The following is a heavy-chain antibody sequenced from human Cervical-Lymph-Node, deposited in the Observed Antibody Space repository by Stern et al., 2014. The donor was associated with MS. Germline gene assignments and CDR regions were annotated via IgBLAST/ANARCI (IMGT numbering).Heavy chain of an antibody. V-gene: IGHV4-31*03. J-gene: IGHJ2*01. D-gene: IGHD2-8*01. CDR3: ARDATKPTPGYFDL. CDR2: IYYSGYT. Sequence: VQLVESGPGLVKPSQTLSLTCTISGGSINSSYWSWIRKHPGKGLEWIGYIYYSGYTSYNPSPENRVVISVDASKNQFSLKLTSVTAADTAVYYCARDATKPTPGYFDLWGRGTLVTVSS. CDR1: GGSINSSY.